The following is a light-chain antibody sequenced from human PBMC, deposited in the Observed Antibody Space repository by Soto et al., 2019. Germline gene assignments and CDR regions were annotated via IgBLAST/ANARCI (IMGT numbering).Light chain of an antibody. Sequence: QPVLTQPPSASGSLGQSVTISCTGTSSDVGGYNYVSWYQQHPGKAPKLIIYEVSKRPSGVPDRFSGSKSGNTASLTVSGLQAEDEGDYYCSSYAGSYRVFGTGTKLTVL. CDR3: SSYAGSYRV. CDR1: SSDVGGYNY. V-gene: IGLV2-8*01. CDR2: EVS. J-gene: IGLJ1*01.